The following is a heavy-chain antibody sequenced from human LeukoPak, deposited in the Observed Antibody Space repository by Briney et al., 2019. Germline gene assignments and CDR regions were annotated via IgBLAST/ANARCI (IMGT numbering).Heavy chain of an antibody. CDR2: IKQDGSEK. CDR1: GLTFSNYW. D-gene: IGHD3-10*01. CDR3: ARHGFGTGSN. Sequence: GGSLRLSCAASGLTFSNYWMDWVRQAPGKGLEWVANIKQDGSEKNYVDSVKGRFIISRDNAKNSLYLQMNTLRADDTAVYYCARHGFGTGSNWGQGTLVTSSS. J-gene: IGHJ4*02. V-gene: IGHV3-7*03.